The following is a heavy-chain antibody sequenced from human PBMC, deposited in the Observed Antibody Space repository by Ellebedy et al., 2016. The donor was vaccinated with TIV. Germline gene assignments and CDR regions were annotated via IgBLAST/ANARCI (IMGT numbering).Heavy chain of an antibody. V-gene: IGHV3-30*04. D-gene: IGHD3-10*01. Sequence: GGSLRLSCVASGFNFRNYAIQWVRQAPGKGLDWVAVISYDGSETYYADSVKGRFTISREHAKNSLYLQMNSLRAEDTALSYCAKAQDGSGSYHAIPHWGQGTLVTVSS. J-gene: IGHJ1*01. CDR3: AKAQDGSGSYHAIPH. CDR1: GFNFRNYA. CDR2: ISYDGSET.